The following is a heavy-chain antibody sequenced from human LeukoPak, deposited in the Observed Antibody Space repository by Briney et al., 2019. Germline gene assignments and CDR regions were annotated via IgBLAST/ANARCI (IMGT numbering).Heavy chain of an antibody. V-gene: IGHV3-23*01. CDR3: APRLSGSYSVH. J-gene: IGHJ4*02. CDR2: ISGSGGST. CDR1: GFIFSNYA. D-gene: IGHD1-26*01. Sequence: PGGSLRLSCAASGFIFSNYAIHWVRQAPGKGLEWVSAISGSGGSTYYADSVKGRFTISRDNSKNTLYLQMNSLRAEDTAVYYCAPRLSGSYSVHWGQGTLVTVSS.